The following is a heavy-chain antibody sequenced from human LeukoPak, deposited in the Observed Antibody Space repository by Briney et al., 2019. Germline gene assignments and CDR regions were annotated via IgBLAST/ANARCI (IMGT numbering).Heavy chain of an antibody. V-gene: IGHV4-4*02. Sequence: PSGTLSLTCAVSGGSISSSNWWSWVRQPPGKGLEWIGEIYHSGSTNYNPSLKSRVTISVDKSKNQFSLKLSSVTAADTAVYYCARSFQCDSSGPSSYYFDYWGQGTLVTVSS. CDR3: ARSFQCDSSGPSSYYFDY. D-gene: IGHD3-22*01. CDR1: GGSISSSNW. J-gene: IGHJ4*02. CDR2: IYHSGST.